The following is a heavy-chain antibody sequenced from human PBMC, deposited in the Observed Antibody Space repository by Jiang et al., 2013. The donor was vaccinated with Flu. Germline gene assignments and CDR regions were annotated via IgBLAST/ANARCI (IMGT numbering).Heavy chain of an antibody. D-gene: IGHD5-18*01. CDR3: ARDVDTAMVSQLNFDY. J-gene: IGHJ4*02. Sequence: KPSETLSLTCTVSGYSISSGYYWGWIRQPPGKGLEWIGSIYHSGSTYYNPSLKSRVTISVDTSKNQFSLKLSSVTAADTAVYYCARDVDTAMVSQLNFDYWGQGTLVTVSS. CDR2: IYHSGST. CDR1: GYSISSGYY. V-gene: IGHV4-38-2*02.